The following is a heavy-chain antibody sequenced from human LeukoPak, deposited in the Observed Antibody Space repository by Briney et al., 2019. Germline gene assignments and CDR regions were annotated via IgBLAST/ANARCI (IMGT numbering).Heavy chain of an antibody. D-gene: IGHD3-22*01. V-gene: IGHV1-18*01. CDR2: ISAYNGNT. CDR3: AGYYYDSSGYPRPWFDP. J-gene: IGHJ5*02. Sequence: ASVTVSCKASGYTFTSYGISWVRQAPGQGLEWMGWISAYNGNTNYAQKLQGRVTLTTDTSTGTAYMELRSLRSDDTAVYYCAGYYYDSSGYPRPWFDPWGQGTLVTVSS. CDR1: GYTFTSYG.